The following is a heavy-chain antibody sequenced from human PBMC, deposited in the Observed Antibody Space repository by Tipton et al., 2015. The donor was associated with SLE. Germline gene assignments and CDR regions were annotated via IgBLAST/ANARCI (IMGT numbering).Heavy chain of an antibody. D-gene: IGHD6-13*01. CDR3: AKGTLGSSWYSGWFDP. CDR2: ITWNSGSI. J-gene: IGHJ5*02. V-gene: IGHV3-9*01. Sequence: RWIRQPAGEGLEWVSGITWNSGSIGYAGAVKGRFTISRDNAKNSLYLQMNSLRAEDTALYYCAKGTLGSSWYSGWFDPWGQGTLVTVSS.